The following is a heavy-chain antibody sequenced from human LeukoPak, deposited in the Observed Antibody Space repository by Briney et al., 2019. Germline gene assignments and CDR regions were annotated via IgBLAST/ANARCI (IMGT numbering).Heavy chain of an antibody. V-gene: IGHV3-21*01. CDR2: ISSSSSYI. CDR3: ARVLGTTVITG. J-gene: IGHJ4*02. D-gene: IGHD1-7*01. Sequence: GGSLRLSCAASGFTFSSYSMNWVRQAPGKGLEWVSSISSSSSYIYYADSVKGRFTISRDNAKNALYLQMNSLRAEDTAVYYCARVLGTTVITGWGQGTLVTVSS. CDR1: GFTFSSYS.